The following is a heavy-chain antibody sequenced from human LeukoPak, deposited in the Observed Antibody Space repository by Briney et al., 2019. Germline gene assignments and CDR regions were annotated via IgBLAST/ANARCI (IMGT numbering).Heavy chain of an antibody. CDR1: GFTFSIYA. J-gene: IGHJ6*02. CDR3: AKEKGSGSYYNYQYGMDV. Sequence: GGSLRPSCAVSGFTFSIYAMSWVRQAPGKGLEWVSAISGSGGSTYYADSVKGRFTISRDNSKNTLSLQMNSLRAEDTAVYYCAKEKGSGSYYNYQYGMDVWGQGTTVTVSS. D-gene: IGHD3-10*01. CDR2: ISGSGGST. V-gene: IGHV3-23*01.